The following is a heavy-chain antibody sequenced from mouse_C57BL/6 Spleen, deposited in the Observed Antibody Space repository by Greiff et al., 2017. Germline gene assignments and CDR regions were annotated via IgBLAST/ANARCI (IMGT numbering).Heavy chain of an antibody. D-gene: IGHD2-4*01. Sequence: EVQLQQSGPELVKPGASVKISCKASGYTFTDYYMNWVKQSHGKSLEWIGDINPNNGGTSYNQKFKGKATLTVDKSSSTAYMELRSLTSEDSAVYYCANYYDYDDALFAYWGQGTLVTVSA. CDR2: INPNNGGT. CDR3: ANYYDYDDALFAY. V-gene: IGHV1-26*01. J-gene: IGHJ3*01. CDR1: GYTFTDYY.